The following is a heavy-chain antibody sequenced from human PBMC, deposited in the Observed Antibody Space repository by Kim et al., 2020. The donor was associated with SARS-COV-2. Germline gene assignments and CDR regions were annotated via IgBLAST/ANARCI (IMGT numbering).Heavy chain of an antibody. CDR1: GYTFTSYD. D-gene: IGHD3-3*01. CDR2: MNPNSGNT. CDR3: ARGTSSWSGYLRSYGMDV. V-gene: IGHV1-8*01. Sequence: ASVKVSCKASGYTFTSYDINWVRQATGQGLEWMGWMNPNSGNTGYAQKFQGRVTMTRNTSISTAYMELSSLRSEDTAVYYCARGTSSWSGYLRSYGMDVWGQGTTVTVYS. J-gene: IGHJ6*02.